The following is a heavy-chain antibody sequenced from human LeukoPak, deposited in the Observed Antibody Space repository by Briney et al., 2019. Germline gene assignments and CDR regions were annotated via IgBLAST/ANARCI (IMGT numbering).Heavy chain of an antibody. J-gene: IGHJ6*03. CDR1: GYTFTGYY. CDR2: INPNSGGT. V-gene: IGHV1-2*06. D-gene: IGHD6-6*01. Sequence: ASVKVSCKASGYTFTGYYMHWVRQAPGQGLEWMGRINPNSGGTNYAQKFQGRVTMTRDTSISTAYMELSRLRYDDTAVYYCARRKYSSSSPHYYYYYMDVWGKGTTVTVSS. CDR3: ARRKYSSSSPHYYYYYMDV.